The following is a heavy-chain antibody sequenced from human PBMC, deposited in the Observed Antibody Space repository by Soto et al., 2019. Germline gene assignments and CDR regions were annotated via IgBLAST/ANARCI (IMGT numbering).Heavy chain of an antibody. CDR2: IYYSGST. Sequence: LXLTGTVFAGSISRYYWSWIRQPPGKGLEWIGYIYYSGSTNYNPSLKSRVTISVDTSKNQFSLKLSSVTAADTAVYYCARDLHAGDGYNYYSYGMDVWGQGTTVTVSS. CDR3: ARDLHAGDGYNYYSYGMDV. V-gene: IGHV4-59*01. J-gene: IGHJ6*02. CDR1: AGSISRYY. D-gene: IGHD5-12*01.